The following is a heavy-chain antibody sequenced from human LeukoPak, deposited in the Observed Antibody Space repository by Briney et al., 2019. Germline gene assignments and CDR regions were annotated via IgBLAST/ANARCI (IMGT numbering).Heavy chain of an antibody. J-gene: IGHJ3*02. D-gene: IGHD3-22*01. CDR3: ARRRPYSDNSGHAFDI. CDR1: GFTFSDYY. Sequence: GGSLRLSCAASGFTFSDYYMSWIRQAPGKGLEWAAYISSGTYYADSVKGRFTISRDNAKNSLYLQMNSLRAEDTAVYYCARRRPYSDNSGHAFDIXXQGTMVTVSS. V-gene: IGHV3-11*01. CDR2: ISSGT.